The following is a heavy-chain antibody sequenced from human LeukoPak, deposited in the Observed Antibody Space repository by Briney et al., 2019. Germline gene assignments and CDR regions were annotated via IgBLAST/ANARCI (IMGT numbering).Heavy chain of an antibody. CDR2: ISYDGSNK. CDR3: ARLFNDYSSWFDP. V-gene: IGHV3-30*03. D-gene: IGHD4-11*01. CDR1: GFTVSSNY. J-gene: IGHJ5*02. Sequence: GGSLRLSCAASGFTVSSNYMSWVRQAPGKGLEWVAVISYDGSNKYYADSVKGRFTISRDNSKNTLYLQMNSLRAEDTAVYYCARLFNDYSSWFDPWGQGTLVTVSS.